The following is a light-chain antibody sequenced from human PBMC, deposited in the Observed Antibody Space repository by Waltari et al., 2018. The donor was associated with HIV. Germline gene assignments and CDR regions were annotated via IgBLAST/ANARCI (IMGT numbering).Light chain of an antibody. CDR1: ALPKNY. V-gene: IGLV3-16*01. CDR3: LSADTSGTWV. CDR2: KDN. J-gene: IGLJ3*02. Sequence: YELTQPPSVSVSPGQMARITCSGEALPKNYAYWFQQKPGQFPVLVMFKDNERPSGIPERFSGSTSGTIVTLTISGVQAEDEADYYGLSADTSGTWVFGGGTKLTVL.